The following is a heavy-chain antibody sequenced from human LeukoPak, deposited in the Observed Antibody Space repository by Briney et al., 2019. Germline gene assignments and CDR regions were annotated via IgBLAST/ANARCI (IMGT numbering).Heavy chain of an antibody. CDR1: GFTFSNYA. J-gene: IGHJ4*02. V-gene: IGHV3-23*01. CDR3: VKSGTFFLYYFDS. CDR2: ISGSSDTT. D-gene: IGHD1-26*01. Sequence: GGSLRLSCTASGFTFSNYAVSWVRQAPGKGLEWISGISGSSDTTYYADAVKGRFTISRDNSKNTLFLQMSSLRVEDTAVYYCVKSGTFFLYYFDSWGQGTQLTVSS.